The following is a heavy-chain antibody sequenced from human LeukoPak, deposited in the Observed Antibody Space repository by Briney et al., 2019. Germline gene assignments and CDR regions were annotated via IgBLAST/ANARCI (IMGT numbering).Heavy chain of an antibody. J-gene: IGHJ4*02. Sequence: GGSLRLYGAAAGFTCSSYSMNWLRQAPGKGLEWVSSISSSSSYIYYADSVKGRFTISRDNAKTSLYLQMNSLRAEDTAVYYCARAVAGGRFDYWGQGTLVTVSS. CDR3: ARAVAGGRFDY. V-gene: IGHV3-21*01. CDR1: GFTCSSYS. D-gene: IGHD6-19*01. CDR2: ISSSSSYI.